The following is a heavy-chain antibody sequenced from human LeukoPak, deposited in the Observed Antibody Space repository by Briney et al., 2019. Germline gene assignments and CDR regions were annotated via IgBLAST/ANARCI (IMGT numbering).Heavy chain of an antibody. CDR3: ARGMYYFDY. CDR2: ISGSDGST. J-gene: IGHJ4*02. V-gene: IGHV3-23*01. CDR1: GFTFSSYW. Sequence: PGGSLRLSCAASGFTFSSYWMSWVRQAPGKGLEWVSSISGSDGSTYYADSVKGRFTISRDNSKNTLYLQMSSLRAEDTAVYYCARGMYYFDYWGQGTLVTVSS.